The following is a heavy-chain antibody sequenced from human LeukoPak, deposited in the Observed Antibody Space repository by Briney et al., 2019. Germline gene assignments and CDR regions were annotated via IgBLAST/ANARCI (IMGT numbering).Heavy chain of an antibody. CDR2: IDSSGYGT. D-gene: IGHD3-10*01. J-gene: IGHJ3*02. CDR3: VKESRVVRGVIMDAFDM. CDR1: GFTFSMYA. V-gene: IGHV3-64D*06. Sequence: AGGSLRLSCSASGFTFSMYAMHWVRLAPGKGLEYVSAIDSSGYGTHYADSVKGRFTISRDNAQKTVFLQMGSVRPEDTAVYYCVKESRVVRGVIMDAFDMWGQGTMVTVSS.